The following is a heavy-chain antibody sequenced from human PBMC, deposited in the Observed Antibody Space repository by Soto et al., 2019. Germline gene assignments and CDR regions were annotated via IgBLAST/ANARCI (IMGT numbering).Heavy chain of an antibody. D-gene: IGHD5-12*01. CDR3: GRKDSGSADYMDV. CDR1: GGSISRGGYY. V-gene: IGHV4-31*03. J-gene: IGHJ6*03. Sequence: QVQLQESGPGLVKPSQTLSLTCTVSGGSISRGGYYWSWIRQHPGKGLEWIGYIYYSGGTYYNPSLKRRVTISVDTSENQFSLRLSSVTAADTAVYYWGRKDSGSADYMDVWGKGTTVTVSS. CDR2: IYYSGGT.